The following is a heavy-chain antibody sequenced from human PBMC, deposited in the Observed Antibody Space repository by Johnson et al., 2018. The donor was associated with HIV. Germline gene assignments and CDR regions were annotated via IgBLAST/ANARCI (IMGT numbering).Heavy chain of an antibody. D-gene: IGHD2-8*01. V-gene: IGHV3-15*01. CDR1: GFTFSNAW. J-gene: IGHJ3*02. Sequence: VQLVESRGGVVRPGGSLRLSCAASGFTFSNAWMSWVRQAPGKGLAWVGRIKSKTDGGTTDYAAPVKGRFTISRDDSKNTLYLQMNSLKNEDPAVYYCTTETPITSQNNVIGYGAFDIWGQGTMVTFSS. CDR2: IKSKTDGGTT. CDR3: TTETPITSQNNVIGYGAFDI.